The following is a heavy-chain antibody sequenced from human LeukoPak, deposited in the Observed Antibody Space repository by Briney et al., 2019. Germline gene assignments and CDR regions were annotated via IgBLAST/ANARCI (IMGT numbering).Heavy chain of an antibody. V-gene: IGHV4-30-4*08. D-gene: IGHD2-15*01. CDR2: IYYSGST. Sequence: PSETLSLTCTVSGGSISSSSYYWSWIRQPPGKGLEWIGYIYYSGSTYYNPSLKSRVTISVDTSKNQFSLKLSSVTAADTAVYYCARAPRGYCSGGSCYSGYYYYMDVWGKGTTVTVSS. CDR3: ARAPRGYCSGGSCYSGYYYYMDV. J-gene: IGHJ6*03. CDR1: GGSISSSSYY.